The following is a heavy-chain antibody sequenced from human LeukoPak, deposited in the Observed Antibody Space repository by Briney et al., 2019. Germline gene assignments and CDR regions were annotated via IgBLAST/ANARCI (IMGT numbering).Heavy chain of an antibody. CDR2: IYTSGST. V-gene: IGHV4-4*07. CDR3: ARVGAGAGAYGFYYFDY. J-gene: IGHJ4*02. Sequence: SETLSLTCTVSGGSISSYYWSWIRQPAGKGLEWIGRIYTSGSTNYNPSLKSRVTMSVDTSKNQFSLKLSSVTAADTAVYYCARVGAGAGAYGFYYFDYWGQGTLVTVSS. D-gene: IGHD6-13*01. CDR1: GGSISSYY.